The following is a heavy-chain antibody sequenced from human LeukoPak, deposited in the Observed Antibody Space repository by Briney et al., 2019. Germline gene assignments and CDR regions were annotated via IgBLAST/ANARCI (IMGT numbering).Heavy chain of an antibody. CDR2: IYYSGST. J-gene: IGHJ5*02. Sequence: SETLSLTCTVSGGSVGSGSYYWSWIRQPPGKGLEWIGYIYYSGSTNYNPSLKSRVTISVDTSKNQSSLKLSSVTAADTAVYYCARDTPGEGYSSSWPSDWFDPWGQGTLVTVSS. CDR3: ARDTPGEGYSSSWPSDWFDP. V-gene: IGHV4-61*01. D-gene: IGHD6-13*01. CDR1: GGSVGSGSYY.